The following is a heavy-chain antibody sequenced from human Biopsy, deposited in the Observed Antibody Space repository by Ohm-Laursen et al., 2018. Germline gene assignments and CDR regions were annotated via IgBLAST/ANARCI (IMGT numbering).Heavy chain of an antibody. CDR2: IDVSDYNT. CDR3: VKQWGGYNFDS. D-gene: IGHD1-14*01. J-gene: IGHJ5*01. CDR1: GFTFHTYA. V-gene: IGHV3-23*01. Sequence: SLRLSCAASGFTFHTYAMNWVRQAPGKGLEWVAHIDVSDYNTYYADSVRGRFTISRDNSKQMVHLEINSLTAADTAVYYCVKQWGGYNFDSWGQGTLVTVSS.